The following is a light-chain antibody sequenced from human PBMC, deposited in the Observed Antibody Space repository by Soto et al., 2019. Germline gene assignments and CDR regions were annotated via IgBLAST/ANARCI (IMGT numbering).Light chain of an antibody. V-gene: IGLV4-60*02. CDR2: LEGSGSY. CDR1: SGHSSYI. J-gene: IGLJ1*01. Sequence: QLVLTQSSSASASLGSSVKLTRTLSSGHSSYIIAWHQQQPGKAPRFLMKLEGSGSYNKGSGVPDRFSGSSSGADRYLTISNLQFEDEADFYCETWDTNTRVFGSGTKLTVL. CDR3: ETWDTNTRV.